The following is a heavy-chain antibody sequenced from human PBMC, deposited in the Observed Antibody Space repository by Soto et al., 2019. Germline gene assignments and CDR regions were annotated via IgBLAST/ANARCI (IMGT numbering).Heavy chain of an antibody. CDR1: GGTISIYY. CDR2: IYYSGST. Sequence: SENLCLTCTVSGGTISIYYWSWIRQPPGKRLEWIGYIYYSGSTNYNPSLKSRVTISVDTSKNQFSLKLSSVTAADSAVYYCARGPYYYDSSGYYLDYWGQGTLVTVS. V-gene: IGHV4-59*01. D-gene: IGHD3-22*01. CDR3: ARGPYYYDSSGYYLDY. J-gene: IGHJ4*02.